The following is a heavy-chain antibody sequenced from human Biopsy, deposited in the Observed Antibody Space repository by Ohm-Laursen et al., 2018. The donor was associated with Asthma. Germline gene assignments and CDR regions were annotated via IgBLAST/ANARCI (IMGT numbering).Heavy chain of an antibody. CDR3: ARGDSSNWSHYYFDY. D-gene: IGHD3-22*01. V-gene: IGHV3-53*01. CDR2: IYSGGTS. J-gene: IGHJ4*02. CDR1: GFAVSRDH. Sequence: GSLRLSCAASGFAVSRDHMFWVRQAPGKGLEWVSVIYSGGTSHTADSVRGRFTISSDYSKNTLYLQMHSLRAEDTAVYYCARGDSSNWSHYYFDYWGQGTLVTVSS.